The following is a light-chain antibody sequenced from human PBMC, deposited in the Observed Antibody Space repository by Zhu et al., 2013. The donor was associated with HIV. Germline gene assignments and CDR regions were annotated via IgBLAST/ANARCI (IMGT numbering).Light chain of an antibody. V-gene: IGKV2-28*01. Sequence: DIVMTQSPLSLSVTPGESASISCRSSESLLDTNGANYLDWYLQKPGQSPQVLMFYVSSRAPGSRRQVQWQWITHRLYYWKYSRVEAEDVGVYYCMQALQTPYTLVQGPKLEI. CDR3: MQALQTPYT. CDR2: YVS. J-gene: IGKJ2*01. CDR1: ESLLDTNGANY.